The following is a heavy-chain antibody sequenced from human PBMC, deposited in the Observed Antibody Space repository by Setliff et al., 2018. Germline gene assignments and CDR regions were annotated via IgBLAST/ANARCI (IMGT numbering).Heavy chain of an antibody. Sequence: GGSLRLSCEASGFTFSSYWMSWVRQPPGKGLEWVANIKQDGSEKYYVDSVKGRFTISRDNAKNSLYLQMNSLRAEDTAVYYCARDGGEYWGQGTLVTVSS. CDR2: IKQDGSEK. V-gene: IGHV3-7*01. CDR3: ARDGGEY. CDR1: GFTFSSYW. D-gene: IGHD3-16*01. J-gene: IGHJ4*02.